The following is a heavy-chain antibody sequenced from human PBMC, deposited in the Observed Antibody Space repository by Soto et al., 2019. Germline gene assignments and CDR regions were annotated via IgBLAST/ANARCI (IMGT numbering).Heavy chain of an antibody. CDR2: ISYDGSNK. J-gene: IGHJ6*02. CDR1: GFTFSSYA. V-gene: IGHV3-30-3*01. Sequence: QVQLVESGGGVVQPGRSLRPSCAASGFTFSSYAMHWVRQAPGKGLEWVAVISYDGSNKYYADSVKGRFTISRDNSKNTLYLQMNSLRAEDTAVYYCARGGSGWYKDGMDVWGQGTTVTVSS. CDR3: ARGGSGWYKDGMDV. D-gene: IGHD6-19*01.